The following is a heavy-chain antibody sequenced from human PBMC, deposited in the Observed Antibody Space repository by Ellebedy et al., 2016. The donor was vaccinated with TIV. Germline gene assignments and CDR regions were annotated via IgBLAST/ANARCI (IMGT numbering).Heavy chain of an antibody. D-gene: IGHD5-24*01. CDR3: AREGRDGYNPYFDY. Sequence: GESLKISCAASGFTFSTSGMAWVRQAPGKGLEWVSYMSSSTGDKYYADSVKGRFTISRVNAENSLHLQMNGLRAEDTAVYYCAREGRDGYNPYFDYWGQGILVTVSS. CDR1: GFTFSTSG. CDR2: MSSSTGDK. V-gene: IGHV3-48*01. J-gene: IGHJ4*02.